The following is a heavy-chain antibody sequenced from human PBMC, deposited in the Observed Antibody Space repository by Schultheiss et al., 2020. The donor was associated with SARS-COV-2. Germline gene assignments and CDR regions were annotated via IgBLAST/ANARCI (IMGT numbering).Heavy chain of an antibody. CDR1: GFTFSSYA. D-gene: IGHD6-19*01. Sequence: GGSLRLPCAASGFTFSSYAMHWVRQAPGKGLEWVAVISYDGSNKYYADSVKGRFTISRDNSKNTLYLQMNSLRAEDTAVYYCARRTEQWLVPYYYYYMDVWGKGTTVTVSS. V-gene: IGHV3-30*07. J-gene: IGHJ6*03. CDR3: ARRTEQWLVPYYYYYMDV. CDR2: ISYDGSNK.